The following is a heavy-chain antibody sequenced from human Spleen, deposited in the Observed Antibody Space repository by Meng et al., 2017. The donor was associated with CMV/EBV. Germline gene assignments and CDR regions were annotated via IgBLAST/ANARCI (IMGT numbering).Heavy chain of an antibody. CDR2: IYSGGSST. CDR1: GFTFSNYA. CDR3: ARVLGTHFDY. V-gene: IGHV3-23*03. D-gene: IGHD4-23*01. Sequence: GGSLRLSCVASGFTFSNYAMTWVRQAPGKGLEWVSFIYSGGSSTYYADSVKGRFTISRDNSKNTVYLQMNSLRAEDTAVYYCARVLGTHFDYWGPGTLVTVSS. J-gene: IGHJ4*02.